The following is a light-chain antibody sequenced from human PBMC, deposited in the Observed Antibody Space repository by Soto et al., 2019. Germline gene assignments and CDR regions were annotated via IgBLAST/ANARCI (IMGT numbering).Light chain of an antibody. CDR2: EVS. J-gene: IGLJ2*01. V-gene: IGLV2-8*01. CDR3: ISYAGHSNSPVV. CDR1: SSDVGGYNY. Sequence: QSALTQPTSASGSPGQSVTISCTGTSSDVGGYNYVSWYQQHPGKVPKLMIYEVSKRPSGVPDRFSGSKSGNTASLTVSGLQAEDEADYYCISYAGHSNSPVVFGGGTKLTVL.